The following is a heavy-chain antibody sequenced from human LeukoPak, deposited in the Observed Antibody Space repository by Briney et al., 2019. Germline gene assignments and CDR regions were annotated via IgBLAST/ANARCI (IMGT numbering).Heavy chain of an antibody. CDR1: GFTFSSYS. Sequence: GGSLRLSCAASGFTFSSYSMNWVRQAPGKGLEWVSYISSSSSTIYYADSVKGRFTISRDNAKNSLYLQMNSLRAEDTALYFCARDMDSSGWYIDAFDFWGQGTMVAVSS. D-gene: IGHD6-19*01. CDR3: ARDMDSSGWYIDAFDF. CDR2: ISSSSSTI. V-gene: IGHV3-48*04. J-gene: IGHJ3*01.